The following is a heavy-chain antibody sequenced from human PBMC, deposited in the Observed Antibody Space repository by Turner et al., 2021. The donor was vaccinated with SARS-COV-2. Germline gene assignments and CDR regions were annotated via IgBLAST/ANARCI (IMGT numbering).Heavy chain of an antibody. V-gene: IGHV4-39*01. Sequence: QLQLQESGPGLVKPSETLSLTCAVSGGSISTTNHYWGWIRQPPGKGLEWIGSISYTGRTFYTPSLKSRVTLSMDMSKNHFSLKVTSVTAADTAVYYCARQGGVDYWGQGTLVTVSS. CDR1: GGSISTTNHY. CDR2: ISYTGRT. CDR3: ARQGGVDY. J-gene: IGHJ4*02.